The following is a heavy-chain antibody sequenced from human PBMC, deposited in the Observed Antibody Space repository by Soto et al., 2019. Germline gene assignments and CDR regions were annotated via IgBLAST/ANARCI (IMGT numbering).Heavy chain of an antibody. CDR1: GYSFASYW. D-gene: IGHD6-6*01. J-gene: IGHJ6*02. V-gene: IGHV5-51*01. CDR3: ARTRSFTLGFYYDGMDV. Sequence: PGESLKTSCQGHGYSFASYWIVWVLQMPGKDLEWMGIIYPGDSDTRYSPSFQGQVTISSDKSLRTAYLQWTSLKASDTALYYCARTRSFTLGFYYDGMDVWGQGTTVTVSS. CDR2: IYPGDSDT.